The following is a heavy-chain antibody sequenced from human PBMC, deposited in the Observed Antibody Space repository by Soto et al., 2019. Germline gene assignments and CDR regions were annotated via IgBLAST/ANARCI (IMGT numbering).Heavy chain of an antibody. D-gene: IGHD2-21*02. Sequence: SETLSLTCTVSSGSINNYYWSWIRQPPGKGLEWIGYMYNTGSTVYNPSFKSRVTISVDTSKNQFSLKLNSVTAADTAVYYCARDLWGYCGTDCYPLDVWGQGTTVTVSS. J-gene: IGHJ6*02. CDR2: MYNTGST. CDR1: SGSINNYY. CDR3: ARDLWGYCGTDCYPLDV. V-gene: IGHV4-59*01.